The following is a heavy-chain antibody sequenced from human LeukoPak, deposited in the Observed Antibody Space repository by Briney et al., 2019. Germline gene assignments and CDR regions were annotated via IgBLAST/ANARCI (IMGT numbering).Heavy chain of an antibody. V-gene: IGHV4-59*01. D-gene: IGHD6-19*01. CDR1: GGSISSYY. CDR3: ASSIAVAGTTKFDY. CDR2: IYYSGSA. Sequence: SETLSLTCTVSGGSISSYYWSWTRQPPGKGLEWIGYIYYSGSANYNPSLKSRVTISVDTSKNQFSLKLSSVTAADTAVYYCASSIAVAGTTKFDYWGQGTLVTVSS. J-gene: IGHJ4*02.